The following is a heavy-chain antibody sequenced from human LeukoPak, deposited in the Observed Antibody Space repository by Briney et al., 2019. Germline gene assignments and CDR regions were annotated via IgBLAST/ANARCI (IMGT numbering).Heavy chain of an antibody. D-gene: IGHD3-10*01. J-gene: IGHJ4*02. CDR3: ARGRGCSTMACYPDY. Sequence: GGSLRLSCAASGFAISDYTINWVRQAQGTGLEWVSSISPSSSYIYYADSVKGRFTISRDNAKKSLYLQMNSLRAEDTALYYCARGRGCSTMACYPDYWGQGTLVTVSS. CDR1: GFAISDYT. CDR2: ISPSSSYI. V-gene: IGHV3-21*01.